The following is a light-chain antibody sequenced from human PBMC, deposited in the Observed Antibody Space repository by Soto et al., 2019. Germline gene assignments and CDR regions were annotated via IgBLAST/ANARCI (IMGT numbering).Light chain of an antibody. Sequence: EIVLTQSPGTLSLSPGARAPLSCRARQSVSTPYLAWYQQKPGQAPRLLIYDASSRATGIPARFSGSGSGTEFNLTISSLQSEDFAVYFCQQYDDWLRLTFGGGTKVDI. CDR3: QQYDDWLRLT. CDR1: QSVSTPY. J-gene: IGKJ4*01. V-gene: IGKV3-20*01. CDR2: DAS.